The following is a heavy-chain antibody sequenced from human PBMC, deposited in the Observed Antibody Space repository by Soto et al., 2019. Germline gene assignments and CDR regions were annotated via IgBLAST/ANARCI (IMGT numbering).Heavy chain of an antibody. J-gene: IGHJ4*02. CDR1: GYSVSSKSAG. V-gene: IGHV6-1*01. D-gene: IGHD5-12*01. CDR2: TYYRSKWYS. Sequence: RTLSLTCAISGYSVSSKSAGWNWIRQSPSRGLEWLGRTYYRSKWYSEYAASVKGRITINPDTSKNQFSLQLYSVTLEETAVYYCARAVQWLFDYWGKGTLVTVSS. CDR3: ARAVQWLFDY.